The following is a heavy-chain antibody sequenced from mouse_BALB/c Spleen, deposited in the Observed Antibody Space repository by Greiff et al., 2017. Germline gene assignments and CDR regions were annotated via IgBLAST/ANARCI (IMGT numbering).Heavy chain of an antibody. Sequence: DVKLVESGGGLVQPGGSRKLSCAASGFTFSSFGMHWVRQAPEKGLEWVAYISSGSSTIYYADTVKGRFTISRDNPKNTLFLQMTSLRSEDTAMYYCARSRANWDFDYWGQGTTLTVSS. CDR1: GFTFSSFG. J-gene: IGHJ2*01. CDR3: ARSRANWDFDY. CDR2: ISSGSSTI. V-gene: IGHV5-17*02. D-gene: IGHD4-1*01.